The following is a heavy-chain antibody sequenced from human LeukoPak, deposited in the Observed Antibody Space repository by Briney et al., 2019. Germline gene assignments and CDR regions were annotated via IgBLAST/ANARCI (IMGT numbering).Heavy chain of an antibody. J-gene: IGHJ5*02. Sequence: GESLQISCKGSGYSFTSYWIGWVRQMPGKGLEWMGIIYPGDSDTRYSPSFQGQVTISADKSISTAYLQWSGLKASDTAMYYCARCMTPYYDFWSGYCDWFDPWGQGTLVTVSS. CDR1: GYSFTSYW. V-gene: IGHV5-51*01. CDR2: IYPGDSDT. D-gene: IGHD3-3*01. CDR3: ARCMTPYYDFWSGYCDWFDP.